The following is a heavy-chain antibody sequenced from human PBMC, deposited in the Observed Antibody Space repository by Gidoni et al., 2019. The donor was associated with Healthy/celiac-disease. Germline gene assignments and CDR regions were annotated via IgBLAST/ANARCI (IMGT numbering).Heavy chain of an antibody. V-gene: IGHV3-9*01. CDR1: GFTFDDYA. J-gene: IGHJ4*02. CDR2: ISWNSGSI. CDR3: AKVAYYYDSSGYKVPYFDY. D-gene: IGHD3-22*01. Sequence: EVQLVESGGGLVQPGRSLRLSCAASGFTFDDYAMHWVRQAPGKGLEWVSGISWNSGSIGYADSVKGRFTISRDNAKNSLYLQMNSLRAEDTALYYCAKVAYYYDSSGYKVPYFDYWGQGTLVTVSS.